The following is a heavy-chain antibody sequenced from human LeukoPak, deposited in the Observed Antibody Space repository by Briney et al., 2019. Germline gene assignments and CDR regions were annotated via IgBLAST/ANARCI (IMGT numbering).Heavy chain of an antibody. V-gene: IGHV4-61*01. CDR3: AREYSGYDDDAFDI. Sequence: SETLSLTCTVSVGSVSSGSYYWSWIRQPPGKGLEWFGYIYYSGSTNYNPSLKSRVTISVDTSKNQFSLKLSSVTAADTAVYYCAREYSGYDDDAFDIWGQGTMVTVSS. CDR1: VGSVSSGSYY. D-gene: IGHD5-12*01. CDR2: IYYSGST. J-gene: IGHJ3*02.